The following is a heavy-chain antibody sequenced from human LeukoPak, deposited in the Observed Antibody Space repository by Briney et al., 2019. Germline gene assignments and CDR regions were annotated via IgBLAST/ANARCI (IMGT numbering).Heavy chain of an antibody. CDR1: GFLLSTSGMC. J-gene: IGHJ4*02. CDR3: ARTHYDILTGYQDY. V-gene: IGHV2-70*11. CDR2: IDWDDDK. Sequence: ASGPTLVNPTQTLTLTCTFSGFLLSTSGMCVSWIRQPPGKALEWLARIDWDDDKYYSTSLKTRLTISKDTSKNQVVLTMTNMDPVDTATYYCARTHYDILTGYQDYWGQGTLVTVSS. D-gene: IGHD3-9*01.